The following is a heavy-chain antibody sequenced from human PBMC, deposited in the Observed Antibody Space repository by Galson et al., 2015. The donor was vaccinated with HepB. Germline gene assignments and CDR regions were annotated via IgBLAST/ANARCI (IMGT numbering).Heavy chain of an antibody. J-gene: IGHJ5*02. V-gene: IGHV4-30-2*01. CDR2: IYHSGST. CDR1: GGSISSGGYS. Sequence: TLSLTCAVSGGSISSGGYSWSWIRQPPGKGLEWIGYIYHSGSTYYNPSLKSRVTISVDRSKNQFSLKLSSVTAADTAVYYCARASPLGYCSGGSCPSYFDPWGQGTLVTVSS. D-gene: IGHD2-15*01. CDR3: ARASPLGYCSGGSCPSYFDP.